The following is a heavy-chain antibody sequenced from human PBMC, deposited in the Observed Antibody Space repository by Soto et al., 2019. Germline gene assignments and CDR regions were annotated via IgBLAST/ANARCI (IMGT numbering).Heavy chain of an antibody. CDR1: GFSIQTSYF. CDR3: ARGRSFRLVGVPHDS. V-gene: IGHV4-38-2*01. Sequence: PSETLSLTCGVSGFSIQTSYFWGWIRRPPGKGLEWIGLISHSGRAISHPSFVSRATISLDTTNNAFSLTLKSVTAADTAVYHCARGRSFRLVGVPHDSWGQGALVTVSS. J-gene: IGHJ4*02. D-gene: IGHD3-16*02. CDR2: ISHSGRA.